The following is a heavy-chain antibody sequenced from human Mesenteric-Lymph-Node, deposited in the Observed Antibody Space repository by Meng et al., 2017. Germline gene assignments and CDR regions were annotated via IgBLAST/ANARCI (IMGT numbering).Heavy chain of an antibody. CDR1: GFTFSSYA. D-gene: IGHD3-10*01. Sequence: GESLKISCAASGFTFSSYAMHWVRQAPGKGLEWVAVISYDGSNKYYADSVKGRFTISRDNAKNSLYLQMNSLRAEDTAVYYCLTPELWADYWGQGTLVTVSS. CDR3: LTPELWADY. J-gene: IGHJ4*02. V-gene: IGHV3-30*04. CDR2: ISYDGSNK.